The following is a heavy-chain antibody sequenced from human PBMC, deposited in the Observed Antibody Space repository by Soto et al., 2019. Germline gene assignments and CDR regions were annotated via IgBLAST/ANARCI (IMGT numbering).Heavy chain of an antibody. CDR1: GFTFSSYA. V-gene: IGHV3-23*01. CDR3: AKDGYDYVWGSYRYEGGAFDI. Sequence: GGSLRLSCAASGFTFSSYAMSWVRQAPGKGLEWVSAISGSGGSTYYADSVKGRFTISRDNSKNTLYLQMNSLRAEDTAVYYCAKDGYDYVWGSYRYEGGAFDIWGQGTMVTVSS. D-gene: IGHD3-16*02. CDR2: ISGSGGST. J-gene: IGHJ3*02.